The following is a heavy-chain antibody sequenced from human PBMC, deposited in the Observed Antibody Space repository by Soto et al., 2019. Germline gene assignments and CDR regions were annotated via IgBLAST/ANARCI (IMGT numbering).Heavy chain of an antibody. CDR3: ATDGVGIAAAGQGYFDY. Sequence: GASVKVSCKASGGTFSSYAISWVRQAPGQGLKWMGGIIPIFGTANYAQKFQGRVTITADKSTSTAYMELSSLRSDDTAVYYCATDGVGIAAAGQGYFDYWGQGTLVTVSS. V-gene: IGHV1-69*06. CDR2: IIPIFGTA. D-gene: IGHD6-13*01. CDR1: GGTFSSYA. J-gene: IGHJ4*02.